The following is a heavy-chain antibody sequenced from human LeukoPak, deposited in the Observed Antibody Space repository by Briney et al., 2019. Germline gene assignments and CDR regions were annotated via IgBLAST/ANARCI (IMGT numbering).Heavy chain of an antibody. D-gene: IGHD3-10*01. CDR2: IYYSGST. V-gene: IGHV4-39*07. CDR3: ARAGLDYGSGLYYFDY. CDR1: GGSLSSYY. J-gene: IGHJ4*02. Sequence: SETLSLTCTVSGGSLSSYYWSWIRQPPGKGLEWIGSIYYSGSTYYNPSLKSRVTISVDTSKNQFSLKLSSVTAADTAVYYCARAGLDYGSGLYYFDYWGQGTLVTVSS.